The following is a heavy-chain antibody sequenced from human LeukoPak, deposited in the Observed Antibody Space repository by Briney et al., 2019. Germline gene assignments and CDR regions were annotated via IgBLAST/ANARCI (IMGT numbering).Heavy chain of an antibody. CDR1: GFTFSSYS. CDR3: ARVYDFWSGYSDY. J-gene: IGHJ4*02. D-gene: IGHD3-3*01. CDR2: ISSSSSTI. V-gene: IGHV3-48*01. Sequence: PGGSLRLSCAASGFTFSSYSMNWVRQAPGKGLEWVSYISSSSSTIYYADSVKGRFTISRDNAKNSLYLQMNSLRAEDTAVYYCARVYDFWSGYSDYWGQGTLVTVSS.